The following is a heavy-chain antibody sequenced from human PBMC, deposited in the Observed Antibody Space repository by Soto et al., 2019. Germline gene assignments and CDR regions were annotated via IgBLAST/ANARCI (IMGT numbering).Heavy chain of an antibody. Sequence: QVTLKESGPVLVKPTETLTLTCTVSGFSLSNGTMGVGWIRQPPGKALEWLARIFSNDEKSYSTSLKTRLTISMDTSNSQVVLTMTKMDPVDTATFYCARIQPVTTYDAFDIWGQGTMVTVSS. CDR2: IFSNDEK. CDR1: GFSLSNGTMG. J-gene: IGHJ3*02. D-gene: IGHD4-17*01. V-gene: IGHV2-26*01. CDR3: ARIQPVTTYDAFDI.